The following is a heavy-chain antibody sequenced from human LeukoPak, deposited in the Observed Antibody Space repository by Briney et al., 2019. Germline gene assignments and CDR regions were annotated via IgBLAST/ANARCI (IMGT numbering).Heavy chain of an antibody. CDR3: ARGIYRYDSGHYDMDV. J-gene: IGHJ6*02. V-gene: IGHV3-33*01. D-gene: IGHD5-18*01. CDR2: IWFDGNNK. Sequence: PGGSLRLSCVASGFTFSKYGMHWVRQAPGKGLEWVAVIWFDGNNKDYADSVKGRFTISRDNSKNTLYLQMNSLRAEDAGVYYCARGIYRYDSGHYDMDVWGQGTTVTVSS. CDR1: GFTFSKYG.